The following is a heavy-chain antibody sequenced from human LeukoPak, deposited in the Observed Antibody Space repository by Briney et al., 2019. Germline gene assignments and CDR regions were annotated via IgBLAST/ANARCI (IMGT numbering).Heavy chain of an antibody. D-gene: IGHD4-17*01. Sequence: GGSLRLSCAASGFTFSSYAMHWVRQAPGKGLEWVAVISYDGSNKYYADSVKGRFTISRDNSKNTLYLQMNSLRAEDTAVYFCARDAFYGDYPPDYFDYWGQGTLVTVSS. CDR3: ARDAFYGDYPPDYFDY. V-gene: IGHV3-30-3*01. CDR1: GFTFSSYA. CDR2: ISYDGSNK. J-gene: IGHJ4*02.